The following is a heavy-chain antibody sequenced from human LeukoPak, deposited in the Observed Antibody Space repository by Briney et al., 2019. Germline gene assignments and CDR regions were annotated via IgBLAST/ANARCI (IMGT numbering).Heavy chain of an antibody. J-gene: IGHJ6*03. V-gene: IGHV3-11*04. Sequence: KAGGSLRLSCAASGFTFSDYYMSWIRQAPGKGLEWVSYISSSGSTIYYADSVKGRFTISRDNAKNSLYLQMNSLGPEDTAVYYCARDPYSGNYGNYYYYYMDVWGKGTTVTISS. CDR2: ISSSGSTI. CDR3: ARDPYSGNYGNYYYYYMDV. CDR1: GFTFSDYY. D-gene: IGHD1-26*01.